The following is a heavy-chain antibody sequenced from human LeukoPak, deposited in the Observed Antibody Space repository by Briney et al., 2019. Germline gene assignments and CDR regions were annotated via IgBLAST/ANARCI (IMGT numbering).Heavy chain of an antibody. CDR2: ISGSGGST. CDR3: AKDVGYCSSASCYGDGFDP. Sequence: GGSLRLSCAASGFTFSSYTMSWVRQAPGKGLEWVSAISGSGGSTYYADSVKGRFTISRDNSKNTLYLQMNSLRAEDTAVYYCAKDVGYCSSASCYGDGFDPWGQGTLVTVSS. V-gene: IGHV3-23*01. D-gene: IGHD2-2*01. CDR1: GFTFSSYT. J-gene: IGHJ5*02.